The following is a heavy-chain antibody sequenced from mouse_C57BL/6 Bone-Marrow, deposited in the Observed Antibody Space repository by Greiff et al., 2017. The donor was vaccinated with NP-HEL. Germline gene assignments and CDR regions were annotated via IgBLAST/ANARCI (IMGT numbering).Heavy chain of an antibody. Sequence: QVQLKESGAELVRPGASVTLSCKASGYTFTDYEMHWVKQTPVHGLEWIGAIDPETGGTAYNQKFKGKAILTADKSSSTAYMELRSLTSEDSAVYYCTRRDYRNPWFAYWGQGTLVTVSA. J-gene: IGHJ3*01. CDR2: IDPETGGT. D-gene: IGHD2-1*01. CDR1: GYTFTDYE. V-gene: IGHV1-15*01. CDR3: TRRDYRNPWFAY.